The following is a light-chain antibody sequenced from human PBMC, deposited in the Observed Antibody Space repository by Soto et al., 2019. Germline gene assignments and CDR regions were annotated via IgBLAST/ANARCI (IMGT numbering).Light chain of an antibody. J-gene: IGKJ5*01. V-gene: IGKV3-20*01. CDR3: QQFGSSPPRIT. CDR1: QSVSSSY. CDR2: GPS. Sequence: EFVLAQSPVTLSWSPGERATLSCRASQSVSSSYIAWYQQKPGQAPRLLIYGPSSRATGIPDRFSGSGSGTDFTLTISRLEPEDFAVYYCQQFGSSPPRITFGQGTRLEIK.